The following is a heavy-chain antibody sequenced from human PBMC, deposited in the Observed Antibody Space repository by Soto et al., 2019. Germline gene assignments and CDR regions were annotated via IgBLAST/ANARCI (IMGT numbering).Heavy chain of an antibody. CDR1: GYTFTSYG. CDR2: MSPNSGNT. V-gene: IGHV1-8*02. Sequence: ASVKVSCKASGYTFTSYGISWVRQAPGQGLEWMGWMSPNSGNTGYAQKFQGRVTMTRNTSISTAYMELSSLRSEDTAVYYCARILRLTTVTSFGYWGQGTLVTV. J-gene: IGHJ4*02. CDR3: ARILRLTTVTSFGY. D-gene: IGHD4-4*01.